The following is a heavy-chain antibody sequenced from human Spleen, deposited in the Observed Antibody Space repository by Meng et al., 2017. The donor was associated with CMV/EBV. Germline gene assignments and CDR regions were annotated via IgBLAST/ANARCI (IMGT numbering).Heavy chain of an antibody. V-gene: IGHV1-2*02. CDR2: INPNNGVT. CDR1: GYTFTGYY. Sequence: ASVKVSCKASGYTFTGYYMHWVRQAPGQGLEWMGWINPNNGVTYYTQNFQGRVTMTRDTSNSTAYMELSRLKSDDTAVYYCARKAYYYYGLDVWGQGTTFTVSS. CDR3: ARKAYYYYGLDV. J-gene: IGHJ6*02.